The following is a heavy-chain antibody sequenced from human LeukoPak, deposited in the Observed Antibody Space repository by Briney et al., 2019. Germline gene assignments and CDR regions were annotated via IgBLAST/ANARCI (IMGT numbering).Heavy chain of an antibody. Sequence: SETLSLTGTDSGGSISSYYWSWIRPPPGKGLEGSGYIYYSGSTNYNPSLKSRVTISVYTSKNQFSLKLSSVTAADTAVYYCARHGGSRYYYGMDVWGQGTTVTVSS. D-gene: IGHD1-26*01. CDR1: GGSISSYY. V-gene: IGHV4-59*08. CDR2: IYYSGST. CDR3: ARHGGSRYYYGMDV. J-gene: IGHJ6*02.